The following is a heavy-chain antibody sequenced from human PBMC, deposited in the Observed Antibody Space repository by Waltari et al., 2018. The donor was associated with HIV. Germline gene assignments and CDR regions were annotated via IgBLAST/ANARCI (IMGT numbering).Heavy chain of an antibody. J-gene: IGHJ3*02. CDR1: GFTFSSYS. Sequence: RLSCAASGFTFSSYSMNWVRQAPGKGLEWVSYISSSSSTIYYADSVKGRFTISRDNAKNSLYLQMNSLRAEDTAVYYCARDSGNYYDSSGYYPNDAFDIWGQGTMVTVSS. D-gene: IGHD3-22*01. CDR2: ISSSSSTI. CDR3: ARDSGNYYDSSGYYPNDAFDI. V-gene: IGHV3-48*04.